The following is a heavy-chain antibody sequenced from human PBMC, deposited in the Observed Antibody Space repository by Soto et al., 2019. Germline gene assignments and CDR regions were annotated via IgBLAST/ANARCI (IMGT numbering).Heavy chain of an antibody. V-gene: IGHV3-23*01. Sequence: GGSLRLSCAASGFTFSSYAMEWVRQAPGKGLEWVSAISGSGGSTYYANSVKGRFTISRDNSKNTLYLQMNSLRAEDTAVYYCAKVYSSSWYYFDYWGEGTLVTVSS. CDR3: AKVYSSSWYYFDY. D-gene: IGHD6-13*01. J-gene: IGHJ4*02. CDR2: ISGSGGST. CDR1: GFTFSSYA.